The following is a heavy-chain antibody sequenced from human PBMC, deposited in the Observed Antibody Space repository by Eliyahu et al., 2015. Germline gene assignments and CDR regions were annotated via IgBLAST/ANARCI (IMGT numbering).Heavy chain of an antibody. J-gene: IGHJ4*02. V-gene: IGHV3-21*01. CDR1: GFTFSRYS. CDR3: AKTMPAGVVFDH. D-gene: IGHD2-21*01. Sequence: EVQLVESGGGLVKPGGSLRLSCAASGFTFSRYSMNWVRQASGKGLEWVSSITGGSSSIHYADSVKGRFTISRDNAKNSLYLQMNSLRAEDTAVYYCAKTMPAGVVFDHWGQGTLVTVSS. CDR2: ITGGSSSI.